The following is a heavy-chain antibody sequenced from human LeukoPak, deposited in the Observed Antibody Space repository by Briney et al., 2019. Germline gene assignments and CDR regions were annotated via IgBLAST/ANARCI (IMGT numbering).Heavy chain of an antibody. J-gene: IGHJ6*02. CDR1: GGSFSGYY. CDR2: INHSGST. Sequence: SETLSLTCAVYGGSFSGYYWSWIRQPPGKGLEWIGEINHSGSTNYNPSLKSRVTISVDTSKNQFSLKLSSVTAADTAVYYCARGKQYSSGWYHTDYYYYGMDVWGQGTTVTVSS. V-gene: IGHV4-34*01. D-gene: IGHD6-19*01. CDR3: ARGKQYSSGWYHTDYYYYGMDV.